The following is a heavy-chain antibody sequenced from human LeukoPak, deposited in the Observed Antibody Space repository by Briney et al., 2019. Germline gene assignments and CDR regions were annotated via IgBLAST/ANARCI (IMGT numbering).Heavy chain of an antibody. Sequence: ASVKVSCKASGYTFTGYYIHWVRQAPGQGLEWMGWINPNSGATNYAQNFQGRVTMTRDTSISTAYMELSRLRSDDMAVYYCARVPFYGDYEEFFDYWGQGTLVIVSS. V-gene: IGHV1-2*02. CDR3: ARVPFYGDYEEFFDY. CDR1: GYTFTGYY. J-gene: IGHJ4*02. CDR2: INPNSGAT. D-gene: IGHD4-17*01.